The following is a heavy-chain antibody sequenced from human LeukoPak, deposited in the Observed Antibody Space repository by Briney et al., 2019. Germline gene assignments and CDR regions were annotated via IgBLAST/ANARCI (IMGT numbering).Heavy chain of an antibody. CDR2: IYYSGST. CDR3: ARRGGGYYYDSSGYYYGY. V-gene: IGHV4-38-2*01. CDR1: GFTFNDYD. J-gene: IGHJ4*02. D-gene: IGHD3-22*01. Sequence: LRLSCAASGFTFNDYDMNWIRQAPGKGLEWIGSIYYSGSTYYNPSLKSRVTISVDTSKNQFSLKLSSVTAADTAVYYCARRGGGYYYDSSGYYYGYWGQGTLVTVSS.